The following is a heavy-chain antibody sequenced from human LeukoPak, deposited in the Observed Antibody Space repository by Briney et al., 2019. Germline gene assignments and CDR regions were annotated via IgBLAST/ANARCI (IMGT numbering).Heavy chain of an antibody. CDR1: GFTFSRYA. V-gene: IGHV3-23*01. CDR2: INGGGGGT. J-gene: IGHJ6*02. D-gene: IGHD2-15*01. Sequence: GGSLRLSCAASGFTFSRYAMTWFRQAPEKGLEWVSTINGGGGGTYYADSVKGRFTISRDNSKNTLYLQMSSLRAEDTAVYFCVRGYSFGPYGMDVWGQGTTVTVSS. CDR3: VRGYSFGPYGMDV.